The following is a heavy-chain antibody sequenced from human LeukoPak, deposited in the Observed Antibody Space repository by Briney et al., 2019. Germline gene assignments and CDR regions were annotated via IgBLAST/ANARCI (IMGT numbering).Heavy chain of an antibody. CDR3: ARGRYCSGGSCYYYGMDV. D-gene: IGHD2-15*01. V-gene: IGHV1-8*01. CDR1: GYTFTSYD. CDR2: MNPNSGNT. Sequence: AASVKVSCKASGYTFTSYDINWVRQATGQGLEWMGWMNPNSGNTGYAQKFQGRVTMTRNTSISTAYMELSSLRSEDTAVYYCARGRYCSGGSCYYYGMDVWGQGTTVTVSS. J-gene: IGHJ6*02.